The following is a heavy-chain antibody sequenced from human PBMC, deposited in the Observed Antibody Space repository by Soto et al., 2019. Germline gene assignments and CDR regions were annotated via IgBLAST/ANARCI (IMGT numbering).Heavy chain of an antibody. Sequence: GGSLRLSCAASGFTFSSYGMHWVRQAPGKGLEWVAVIWYDGSNKYYADSVKGRFTISRDNSKNTLYLQMNSLRAEDTAVYYCARDDDYGSGSYLEYFQHWGQGTLVTVSS. CDR2: IWYDGSNK. J-gene: IGHJ1*01. CDR1: GFTFSSYG. V-gene: IGHV3-33*01. CDR3: ARDDDYGSGSYLEYFQH. D-gene: IGHD3-10*01.